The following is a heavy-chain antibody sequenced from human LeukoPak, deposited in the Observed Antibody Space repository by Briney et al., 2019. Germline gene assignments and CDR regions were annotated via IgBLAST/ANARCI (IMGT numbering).Heavy chain of an antibody. D-gene: IGHD7-27*01. CDR1: GYTFTGYY. V-gene: IGHV1-2*02. J-gene: IGHJ5*01. CDR2: INPNSGGT. CDR3: ARGDTDRYLGNFRFDS. Sequence: VASVKVSCKASGYTFTGYYMHWVRQAPGQGLEWMGWINPNSGGTNYAQKFQGRVTMTRDTSISTAYMELSRLRSDDTAVYYCARGDTDRYLGNFRFDSWGQGTLVTVSS.